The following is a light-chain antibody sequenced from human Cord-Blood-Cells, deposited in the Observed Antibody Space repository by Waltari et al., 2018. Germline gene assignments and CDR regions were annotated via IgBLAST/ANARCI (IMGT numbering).Light chain of an antibody. Sequence: DIQMTQSPSSLSASVGDRVTITCRAIQSISSYLNWYQQKPGKAPKLLIYAASSLQSGVPSRFSGSGSGTDFTLTISSLQPEYFATYYCQQSYSTPLTFGGGTKVEIK. J-gene: IGKJ4*01. CDR3: QQSYSTPLT. CDR2: AAS. CDR1: QSISSY. V-gene: IGKV1-39*01.